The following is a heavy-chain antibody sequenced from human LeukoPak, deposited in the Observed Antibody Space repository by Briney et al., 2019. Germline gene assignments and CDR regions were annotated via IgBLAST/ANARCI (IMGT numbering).Heavy chain of an antibody. Sequence: PGGSLRLSCAASGFTFSSYEMNWVRQAPGKGLEWVSYISSSGSMIYYADSVKGRFTMSRDNAKNSLYLQMNSLRAEDTAVYYCAREGLGSYSDAFDIWGQGTMVTVSS. J-gene: IGHJ3*02. CDR2: ISSSGSMI. CDR3: AREGLGSYSDAFDI. D-gene: IGHD1-26*01. CDR1: GFTFSSYE. V-gene: IGHV3-48*03.